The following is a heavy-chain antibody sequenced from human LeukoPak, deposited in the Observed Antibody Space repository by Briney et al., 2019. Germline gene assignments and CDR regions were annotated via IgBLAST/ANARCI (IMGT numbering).Heavy chain of an antibody. V-gene: IGHV4-59*08. D-gene: IGHD6-13*01. Sequence: PSETLSLTCTVSGGSITTYWSWIRQPPGKGLEWIGYFHYSGNTNYNPSLSSRVTMSVDTSKNQFSLRLNSVTAADTAVYYCARRATALDYWGQGTLVTVSS. CDR1: GGSITTY. J-gene: IGHJ4*02. CDR2: FHYSGNT. CDR3: ARRATALDY.